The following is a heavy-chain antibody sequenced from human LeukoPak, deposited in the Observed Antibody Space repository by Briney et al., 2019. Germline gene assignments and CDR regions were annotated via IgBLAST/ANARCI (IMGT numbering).Heavy chain of an antibody. D-gene: IGHD2-21*01. CDR1: GFTFSDYW. J-gene: IGHJ5*02. CDR3: VRDATRGGDLDH. V-gene: IGHV3-7*01. Sequence: GGSLRLSCAASGFTFSDYWMMWVRQAPGKGLEWVAQIKVDGSEKYYVDSVRGRFTTSRDNAKNTLDLQMNTLRVEDTAVYYCVRDATRGGDLDHWGQGTLVTVSS. CDR2: IKVDGSEK.